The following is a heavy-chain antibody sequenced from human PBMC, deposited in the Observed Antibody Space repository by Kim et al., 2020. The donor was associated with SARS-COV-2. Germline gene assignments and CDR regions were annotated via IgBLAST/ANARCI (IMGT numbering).Heavy chain of an antibody. J-gene: IGHJ4*02. CDR1: GFTFSSYS. V-gene: IGHV3-21*01. CDR2: ISSSSSYI. D-gene: IGHD3-10*01. CDR3: ARDPLVRVRLKQTG. Sequence: GGSLRLSCAASGFTFSSYSMNWVRQAPGKGLEWVSSISSSSSYIYYADSVKGRFTISRDNAKNSLYLQMNSLRAEDTAVYYCARDPLVRVRLKQTGWGQGTLVTVSS.